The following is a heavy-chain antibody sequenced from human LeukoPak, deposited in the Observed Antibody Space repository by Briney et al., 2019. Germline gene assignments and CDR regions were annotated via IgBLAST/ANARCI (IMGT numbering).Heavy chain of an antibody. CDR2: GDYSGGT. CDR3: ARERGEKYSSGWYKTNFFDT. J-gene: IGHJ4*02. D-gene: IGHD6-19*01. CDR1: SDFFSSVTDY. V-gene: IGHV4-39*07. Sequence: KPSETLSLTCTVSSDFFSSVTDYWAWIRQPPGKGLEWIASGDYSGGTYYNPSLESRVAISADMSKNQISLKLSSVTAADTALYYCARERGEKYSSGWYKTNFFDTWGQGTRVTVSS.